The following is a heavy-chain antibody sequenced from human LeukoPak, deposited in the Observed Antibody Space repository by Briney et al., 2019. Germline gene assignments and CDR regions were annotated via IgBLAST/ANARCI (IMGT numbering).Heavy chain of an antibody. CDR2: INSSSSYI. V-gene: IGHV3-21*01. CDR3: ARGPRGYCSGGSCYLNY. Sequence: GGSLRLSCAASGFTFSSYSMNWVRQAPGKGLEWVSSINSSSSYIYYADSVKGRFTISRDNAKNSLYLQMNSLRAEDTAVYYCARGPRGYCSGGSCYLNYWGQGTLVTVSS. J-gene: IGHJ4*02. D-gene: IGHD2-15*01. CDR1: GFTFSSYS.